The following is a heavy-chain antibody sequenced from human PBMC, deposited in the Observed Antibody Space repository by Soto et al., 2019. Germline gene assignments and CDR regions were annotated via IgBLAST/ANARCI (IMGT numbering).Heavy chain of an antibody. CDR2: ISTYSGST. Sequence: ASVKVSCKASGYTFISYGIAWVRQAPGQGLEWMGIISTYSGSTSYAQKFQDRVTMTRDTSTSTVYMELSSLRSEDTAVYYCARDRWIQLWPRRGYFDYWGQGTLVTVSS. J-gene: IGHJ4*02. CDR3: ARDRWIQLWPRRGYFDY. CDR1: GYTFISYG. D-gene: IGHD5-18*01. V-gene: IGHV1-46*01.